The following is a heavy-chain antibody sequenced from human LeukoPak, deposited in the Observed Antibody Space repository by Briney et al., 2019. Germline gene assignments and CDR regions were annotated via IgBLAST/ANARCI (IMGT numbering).Heavy chain of an antibody. D-gene: IGHD1-14*01. V-gene: IGHV4-59*08. Sequence: SETLSLTCSVSGGSVSSYYWSWIRQSPGKGLEWIGYIHNSGRTNYNPSLKSRVTGFVDTSKNQVSLRLSSMTAADTAVYYCARHGTISSESYFDYWGQGALVTVSS. J-gene: IGHJ4*02. CDR1: GGSVSSYY. CDR3: ARHGTISSESYFDY. CDR2: IHNSGRT.